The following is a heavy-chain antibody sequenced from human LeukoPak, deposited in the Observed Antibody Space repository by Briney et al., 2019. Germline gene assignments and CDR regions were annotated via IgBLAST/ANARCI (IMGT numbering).Heavy chain of an antibody. Sequence: GGSLRLSCAASGFTFSSYAMSWVRQAPGKGLEWVSAISGSGGSTYYADSVKGRFTISRDNAKNSLYLQMNSLRAEDTALYYCARLCIVGTKSAFDIWGQGTMVTVSS. CDR3: ARLCIVGTKSAFDI. J-gene: IGHJ3*02. D-gene: IGHD1-26*01. V-gene: IGHV3-23*01. CDR1: GFTFSSYA. CDR2: ISGSGGST.